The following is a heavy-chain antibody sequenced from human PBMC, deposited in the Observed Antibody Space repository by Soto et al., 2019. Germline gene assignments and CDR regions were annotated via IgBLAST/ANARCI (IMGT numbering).Heavy chain of an antibody. J-gene: IGHJ5*02. CDR1: GYTFTSYG. CDR3: ARGENWFDP. Sequence: ASVKLSCKDSGYTFTSYGINWVRQAPGQGLEWMGWISAYNANTHYAQKLQGRVTMTTDTFTSTAYMELRSLRSDDTAVYYCARGENWFDPWGQGTLVTVSS. CDR2: ISAYNANT. V-gene: IGHV1-18*01.